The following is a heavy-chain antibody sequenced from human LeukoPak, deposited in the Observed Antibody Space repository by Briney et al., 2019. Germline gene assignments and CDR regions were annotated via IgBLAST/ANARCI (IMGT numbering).Heavy chain of an antibody. CDR3: ALTYYDILRDAFDI. CDR2: IYWDDDK. V-gene: IGHV2-5*02. Sequence: SGPTLVNPTQTLTLTCTFSGFSLSTSGVGVGWIRQPPGKALEWLALIYWDDDKRYSPSLKSRLTITKDTSKNQVVLTMTNMDPVDTATYYCALTYYDILRDAFDIWGQGTMVTVSS. D-gene: IGHD3-9*01. CDR1: GFSLSTSGVG. J-gene: IGHJ3*02.